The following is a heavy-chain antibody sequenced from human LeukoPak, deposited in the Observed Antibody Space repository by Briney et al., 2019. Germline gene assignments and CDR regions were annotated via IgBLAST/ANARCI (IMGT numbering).Heavy chain of an antibody. V-gene: IGHV1-2*02. CDR2: INPSSGAT. Sequence: GSLSVSCLASGYGFTDYYVHWVRQAPGEGGEWMGWINPSSGATIYAQKFQGRVTMTRDTFTTTAYMEIKSLVSDATAVYYCARGWQINSSGGFVDPWGQGTLVTVSS. CDR3: ARGWQINSSGGFVDP. CDR1: GYGFTDYY. D-gene: IGHD6-6*01. J-gene: IGHJ5*02.